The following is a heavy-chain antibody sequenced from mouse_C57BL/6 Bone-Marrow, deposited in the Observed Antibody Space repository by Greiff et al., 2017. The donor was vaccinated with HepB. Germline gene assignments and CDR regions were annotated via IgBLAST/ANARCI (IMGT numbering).Heavy chain of an antibody. D-gene: IGHD1-1*01. Sequence: VKLVESGAELARPGASVKLSCKASGYTFTSYGISWVKQRTGQGLEWIGEIYPRSGNTHYNEKFKGKATLTADKSSSTAYMELRSLTSEDSAVYFCARGYYGARFAYWGQGTLVTVSA. CDR2: IYPRSGNT. CDR1: GYTFTSYG. J-gene: IGHJ3*01. CDR3: ARGYYGARFAY. V-gene: IGHV1-81*01.